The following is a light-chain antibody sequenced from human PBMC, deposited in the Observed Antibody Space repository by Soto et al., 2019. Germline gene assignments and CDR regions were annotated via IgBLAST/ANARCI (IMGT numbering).Light chain of an antibody. CDR3: QQYNSYSPT. Sequence: DIQMTQSPSTLSASVGDRVTITCRASQSISGWLAWYQQKAGKAPNLLIYKASMLESGVPSRFSGSGSETEFTLTISGLQPGDSATDYCQQYNSYSPTFGRGPKVEVK. CDR1: QSISGW. CDR2: KAS. V-gene: IGKV1-5*03. J-gene: IGKJ1*01.